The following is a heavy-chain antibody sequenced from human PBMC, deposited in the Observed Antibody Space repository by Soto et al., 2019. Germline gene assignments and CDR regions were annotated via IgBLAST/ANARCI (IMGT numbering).Heavy chain of an antibody. CDR1: GFTLSSYA. CDR3: ARGDRGGSGSPASYYYFGWDV. CDR2: ISAGGDMT. Sequence: DVQLLESGGHLVQPGGSLRLSCSASGFTLSSYAMSWVRQAPGKGLEWVSSISAGGDMTYNSDSVKGRFTISRDNSNNALFLQMHNLRIEDTGLYYCARGDRGGSGSPASYYYFGWDVWGQGATVTVS. J-gene: IGHJ6*02. V-gene: IGHV3-23*01. D-gene: IGHD3-10*01.